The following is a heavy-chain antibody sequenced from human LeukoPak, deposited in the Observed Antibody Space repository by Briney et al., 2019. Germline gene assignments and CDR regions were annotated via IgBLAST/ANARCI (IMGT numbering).Heavy chain of an antibody. CDR1: GGSISSSSYY. J-gene: IGHJ4*02. Sequence: PSETLSLTCTVSGGSISSSSYYWGWIRQPPGKGLEWIGSIYYSGSTYYNPSLKSRVTISVDTSKNQFSLKLSSVTAEDTAVYYCTRATTGRRDASGDYEVWYFDYWGQGTLVAVSS. V-gene: IGHV4-39*07. D-gene: IGHD3-22*01. CDR3: TRATTGRRDASGDYEVWYFDY. CDR2: IYYSGST.